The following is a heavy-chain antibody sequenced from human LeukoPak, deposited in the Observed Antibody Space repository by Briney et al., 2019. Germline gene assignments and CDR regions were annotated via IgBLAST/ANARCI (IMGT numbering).Heavy chain of an antibody. CDR1: GFTFDAHA. D-gene: IGHD3-9*01. CDR3: AKAEGYDILTGLDY. J-gene: IGHJ4*02. V-gene: IGHV3-23*01. Sequence: GGSLRLSCAASGFTFDAHAMSWVRQAPGKGLEWVSGIGASGGSTYYADSVKGRFTISRDNSKNTLYLQMNSLRTEDTAVYYCAKAEGYDILTGLDYWGQGTLVTVSS. CDR2: IGASGGST.